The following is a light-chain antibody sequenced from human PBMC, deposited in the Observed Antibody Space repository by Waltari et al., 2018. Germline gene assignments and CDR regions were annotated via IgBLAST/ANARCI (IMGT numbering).Light chain of an antibody. J-gene: IGLJ2*01. CDR2: ECS. CDR3: CSYAGSYTVV. CDR1: SSDVGGYNY. Sequence: QSALTQPRSVSGSPGQSVTISCTGTSSDVGGYNYVSWYQQHPGKAPKLMIYECSKRPSGVPERFAGSKSGNAASLTISGLQAEDEADYYCCSYAGSYTVVFGGGTKLTVL. V-gene: IGLV2-11*01.